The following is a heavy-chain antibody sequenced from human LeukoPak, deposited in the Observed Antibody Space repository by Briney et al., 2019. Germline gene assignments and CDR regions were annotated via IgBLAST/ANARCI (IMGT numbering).Heavy chain of an antibody. J-gene: IGHJ4*02. CDR3: ARRGVWGGIDY. D-gene: IGHD7-27*01. CDR2: IYYSGST. V-gene: IGHV4-30-2*03. Sequence: PSQTLSLTCAVSGGSISSGGYSWSWIRQPPGKGLEWIGSIYYSGSTYYNPSLKSRVTISVDTSKNQFSLKLSSVTAADTAVYYCARRGVWGGIDYWGQGTLVTVSS. CDR1: GGSISSGGYS.